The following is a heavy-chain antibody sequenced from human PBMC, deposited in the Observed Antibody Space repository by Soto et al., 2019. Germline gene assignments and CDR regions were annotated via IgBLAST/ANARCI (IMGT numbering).Heavy chain of an antibody. CDR2: INSDGSRT. J-gene: IGHJ3*02. CDR3: ARGVRGAYGLDI. V-gene: IGHV3-74*01. CDR1: GFTFSSYW. Sequence: EVQLVESGGGLVQPGRSLRLSCAASGFTFSSYWMHWVRQAPGKGLVWVSRINSDGSRTNYADSVKGRFTISRDNAKNTLYLQMNSLRAEETAVYYCARGVRGAYGLDIWGQGTMVTVSS. D-gene: IGHD2-21*01.